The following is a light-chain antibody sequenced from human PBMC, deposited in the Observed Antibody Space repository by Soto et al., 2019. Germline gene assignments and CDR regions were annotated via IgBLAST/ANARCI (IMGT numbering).Light chain of an antibody. CDR3: AAWDYSLNAVV. CDR1: SSNIGSNT. J-gene: IGLJ2*01. Sequence: QSVLTQPPSASGTPGQRVTISCSGGSSNIGSNTVNWYQQLPGTAPNLLIYSNNKRPSGVPDRFSGSKSGTSASLAISGLQSEDEAEYYCAAWDYSLNAVVFGGGTKLTVL. V-gene: IGLV1-44*01. CDR2: SNN.